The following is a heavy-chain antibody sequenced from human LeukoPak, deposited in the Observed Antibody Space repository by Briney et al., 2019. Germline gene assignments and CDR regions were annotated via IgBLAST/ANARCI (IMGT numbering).Heavy chain of an antibody. D-gene: IGHD3-22*01. V-gene: IGHV1-18*01. CDR2: IGTYNGKT. Sequence: GASVKVSCKASGYSFTNYGISWVRQAPGQGLEWVAWIGTYNGKTTYAQKLQGRVTMTTDTSTSTAYMELSSLRSEDTAVYYCTIDSSGFDAFDIWGQGTMVTVSS. CDR3: TIDSSGFDAFDI. CDR1: GYSFTNYG. J-gene: IGHJ3*02.